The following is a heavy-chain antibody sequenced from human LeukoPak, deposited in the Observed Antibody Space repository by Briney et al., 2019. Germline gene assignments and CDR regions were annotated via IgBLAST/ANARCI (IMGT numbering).Heavy chain of an antibody. V-gene: IGHV1-18*01. CDR2: ISGYNGDT. CDR1: GYTFTSYG. D-gene: IGHD4-23*01. Sequence: GASVKVSCKASGYTFTSYGISWVRQAPGQGLEWMAWISGYNGDTNYAQSFQGRVTMTTDTSTSTAYMEVRSLRSEDTAIYYCARRSTVVGVSSFDYWGQGTLVTVSS. J-gene: IGHJ4*02. CDR3: ARRSTVVGVSSFDY.